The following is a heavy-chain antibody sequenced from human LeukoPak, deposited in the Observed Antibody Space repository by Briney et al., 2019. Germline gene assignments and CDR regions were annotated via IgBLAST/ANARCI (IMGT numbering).Heavy chain of an antibody. CDR1: GFAFRSYY. Sequence: PGGSLRLSCGASGFAFRSYYMNWVRQAPGKGLEWVSSISSSSSYIYYADSVKGRFTISRDNAKNSLKLQMNSQRADDTAVYYCASGIARGSFDYWGQGTLSPSPQ. D-gene: IGHD6-13*01. CDR2: ISSSSSYI. V-gene: IGHV3-21*01. J-gene: IGHJ4*02. CDR3: ASGIARGSFDY.